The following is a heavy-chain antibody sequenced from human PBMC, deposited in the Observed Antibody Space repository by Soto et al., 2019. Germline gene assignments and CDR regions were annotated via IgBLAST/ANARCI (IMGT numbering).Heavy chain of an antibody. V-gene: IGHV3-48*02. D-gene: IGHD3-3*01. Sequence: GGSLRLSCAASGFTFSSYSMNWVRQAPGKGLEWVSYISSSSSTIYYADSVKGRFTISRDNAKNSLYLQMNSLRDEDTAVYYCATEQRDDLWRGSVSYYYGMDVWGQGPTVTVS. J-gene: IGHJ6*02. CDR1: GFTFSSYS. CDR3: ATEQRDDLWRGSVSYYYGMDV. CDR2: ISSSSSTI.